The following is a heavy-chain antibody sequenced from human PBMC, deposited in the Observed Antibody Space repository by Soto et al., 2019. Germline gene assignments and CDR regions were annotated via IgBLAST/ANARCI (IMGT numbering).Heavy chain of an antibody. CDR3: AKVSHYYGSGSYSQRPNANPHNWFDP. D-gene: IGHD3-10*01. J-gene: IGHJ5*02. CDR1: GFTFSSYA. Sequence: GGSLRLSCAASGFTFSSYAMSWVRQAPGKGLEWVSAISGSGGSTYYADSVKGRFTISRDNSKNTLYQQMNSLRAEDTAVYYCAKVSHYYGSGSYSQRPNANPHNWFDPWGQGTLVTVSS. V-gene: IGHV3-23*01. CDR2: ISGSGGST.